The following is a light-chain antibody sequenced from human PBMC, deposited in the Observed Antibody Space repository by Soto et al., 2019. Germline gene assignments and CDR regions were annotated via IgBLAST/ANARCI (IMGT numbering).Light chain of an antibody. CDR3: SSHTITNTRV. Sequence: QSVLTQPASVSGSPGQSIAISCTGTISDVGTYDYVSWYQQHPNRAPKLMIYEVRNRPSGVSNRFSGSKSVNTATPTISGLQAEDEADYYCSSHTITNTRVFGTGTKVT. J-gene: IGLJ1*01. CDR2: EVR. CDR1: ISDVGTYDY. V-gene: IGLV2-14*03.